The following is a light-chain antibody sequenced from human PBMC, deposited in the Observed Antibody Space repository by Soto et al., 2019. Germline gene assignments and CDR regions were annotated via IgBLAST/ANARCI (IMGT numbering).Light chain of an antibody. J-gene: IGKJ4*01. CDR3: QQANSFPLT. Sequence: DIQMTQSPSTLSVSVGDRVTITCRASQSISSYLNWYQQKPGKAPKLLIYTASSLQSGVPSRFSGSGSGTDFTLTISSLQPEDFATYYCQQANSFPLTFGGGTKVDIK. CDR2: TAS. CDR1: QSISSY. V-gene: IGKV1-39*01.